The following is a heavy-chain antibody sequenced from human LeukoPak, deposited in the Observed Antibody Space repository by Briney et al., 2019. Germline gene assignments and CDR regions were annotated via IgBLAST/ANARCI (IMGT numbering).Heavy chain of an antibody. CDR1: GFTFSSYG. V-gene: IGHV3-33*01. CDR3: ARDLYYYDSSGSLDY. CDR2: IWYDGSNK. D-gene: IGHD3-22*01. Sequence: GGSLRLSCAAPGFTFSSYGMHWVRQAPGKGLEWVAVIWYDGSNKYYADSVKGRFTISRDNSKNTLYLQMNSLRAEDTAVYYCARDLYYYDSSGSLDYWGQGTLVTVSS. J-gene: IGHJ4*02.